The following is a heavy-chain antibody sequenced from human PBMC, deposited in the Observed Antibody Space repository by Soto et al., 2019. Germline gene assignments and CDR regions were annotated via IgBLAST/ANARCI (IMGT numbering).Heavy chain of an antibody. D-gene: IGHD3-22*01. CDR1: GYSFAGYW. CDR2: IDPSDSQT. CDR3: GRQIYDSDTGPNFQYYFDS. Sequence: PAESLKISCQRSGYSFAGYWITWVRQKPGKGLEWMGRIDPSDSQTYYSPSFRGHVTISVTKSITTVFLQWSSLRASHNAMYYCGRQIYDSDTGPNFQYYFDSWGQGTPVTVSS. V-gene: IGHV5-10-1*01. J-gene: IGHJ4*02.